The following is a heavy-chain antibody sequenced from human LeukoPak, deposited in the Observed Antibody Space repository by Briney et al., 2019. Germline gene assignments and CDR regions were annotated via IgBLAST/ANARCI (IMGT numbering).Heavy chain of an antibody. CDR3: ATLTTYSSSSERRSWFDP. V-gene: IGHV5-51*01. CDR2: IYPGDSDT. D-gene: IGHD6-6*01. Sequence: GESLKISCKGSGYSFTSYWIGWVRQMPGKGLEWMGIIYPGDSDTRYSPSFQGQVTISADKSISTAYLQWSSLKASDTAMYYCATLTTYSSSSERRSWFDPWGQGTLVTVSS. CDR1: GYSFTSYW. J-gene: IGHJ5*02.